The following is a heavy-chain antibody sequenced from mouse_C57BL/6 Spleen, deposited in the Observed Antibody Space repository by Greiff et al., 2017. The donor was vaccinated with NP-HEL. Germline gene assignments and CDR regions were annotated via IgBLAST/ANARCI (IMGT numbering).Heavy chain of an antibody. CDR1: GFTFSDAW. CDR2: IRNKANNHAT. D-gene: IGHD2-2*01. J-gene: IGHJ3*01. V-gene: IGHV6-6*01. CDR3: TRMMVTTRFAY. Sequence: EVMLVESGGGLVQPGGSMKLSCAASGFTFSDAWMDWVRQSPEKGLEWVAEIRNKANNHATYYAVSVKGRFTISRDDSKSSGYLQMNSVRAEDTGSYYCTRMMVTTRFAYWGQGTLVTVSA.